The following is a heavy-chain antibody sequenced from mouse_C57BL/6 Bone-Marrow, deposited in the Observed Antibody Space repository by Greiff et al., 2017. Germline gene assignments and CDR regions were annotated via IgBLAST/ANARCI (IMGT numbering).Heavy chain of an antibody. J-gene: IGHJ3*01. D-gene: IGHD2-4*01. CDR2: ISYDGSN. CDR1: GYSITSGYY. Sequence: EVQLQESGPGLVKPSQSLSLTCSVTGYSITSGYYWNWIRQFPGNKLVWMGYISYDGSNNYNPSLKNRISITRDTSKNQFFLKLNSVTTEDTATYYCARVYYDYFFAYWGQGTLVTVSA. CDR3: ARVYYDYFFAY. V-gene: IGHV3-6*01.